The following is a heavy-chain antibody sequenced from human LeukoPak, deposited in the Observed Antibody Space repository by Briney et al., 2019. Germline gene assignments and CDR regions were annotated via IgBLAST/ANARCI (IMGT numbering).Heavy chain of an antibody. V-gene: IGHV4-59*08. CDR1: GDSISSYY. CDR2: IYYSGGT. J-gene: IGHJ4*02. D-gene: IGHD5-18*01. CDR3: ARHGELGYSYGSWYY. Sequence: PSETLSLTCTVSGDSISSYYWSWIRQPPGKGLEWIGYIYYSGGTDYNPSLKSRVTISVDTSKNQFSLKLRSVTAADTAVYYCARHGELGYSYGSWYYWGQGTLVTVSS.